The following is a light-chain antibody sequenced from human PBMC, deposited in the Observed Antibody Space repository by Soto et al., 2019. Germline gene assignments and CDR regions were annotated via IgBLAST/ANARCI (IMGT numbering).Light chain of an antibody. J-gene: IGKJ1*01. CDR1: QSISSW. CDR2: KAS. CDR3: QQYNSYPLT. V-gene: IGKV1-5*03. Sequence: DIQMTQSPSTLSASVGDRVTITCRASQSISSWLAWCQQKPGKAPKLLIYKASSLESGVPSRFSGSGSGTEFTLTISSLQPDDFATYYCQQYNSYPLTFGQGTKVDI.